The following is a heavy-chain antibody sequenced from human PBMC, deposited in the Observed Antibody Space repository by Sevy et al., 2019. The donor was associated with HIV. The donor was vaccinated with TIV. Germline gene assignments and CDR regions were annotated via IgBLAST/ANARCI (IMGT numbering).Heavy chain of an antibody. Sequence: GGSLRLSCAASGFSFSSYSINWVRRAPGKGLEWVSFISSTSSYIYYADSVKGRFTISRDNAKNSLYLQMNSLRAEDTAVYYCARYTHDYGDYAPQGYGMDVWGQGTTVTVSS. CDR1: GFSFSSYS. CDR2: ISSTSSYI. J-gene: IGHJ6*02. CDR3: ARYTHDYGDYAPQGYGMDV. V-gene: IGHV3-21*01. D-gene: IGHD4-17*01.